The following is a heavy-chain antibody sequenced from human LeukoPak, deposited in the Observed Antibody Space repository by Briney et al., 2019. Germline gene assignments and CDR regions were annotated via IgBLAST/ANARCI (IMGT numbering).Heavy chain of an antibody. CDR1: GGSISSSSYY. CDR3: ARSSITYYGILTGYDRWFDP. V-gene: IGHV4-39*07. D-gene: IGHD3-9*01. Sequence: SETLSLTCTVSGGSISSSSYYWGWIRQPPGKGLEWIGGINDSGSTNYNPSLKSRVTISVDTSKNQFSLKLSSVTAADTAVYYCARSSITYYGILTGYDRWFDPWGQGTLVTVSS. J-gene: IGHJ5*02. CDR2: INDSGST.